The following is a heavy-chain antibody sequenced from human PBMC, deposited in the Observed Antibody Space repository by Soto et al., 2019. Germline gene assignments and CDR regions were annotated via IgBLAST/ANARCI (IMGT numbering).Heavy chain of an antibody. V-gene: IGHV4-34*01. J-gene: IGHJ5*02. CDR2: INHSGST. D-gene: IGHD3-10*01. CDR3: ASNRSARPSWCDP. CDR1: GGSFSGDY. Sequence: TRSVTCAVYGGSFSGDYWSWIRQPPGKGLEWIGEINHSGSTKYNPSLKSRVTISVDRYKNQFSLKQKSETAADTAVYYCASNRSARPSWCDPWGPGPLVTVS.